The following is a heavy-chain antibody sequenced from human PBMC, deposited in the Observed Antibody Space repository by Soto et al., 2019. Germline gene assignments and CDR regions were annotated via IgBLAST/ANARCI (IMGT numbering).Heavy chain of an antibody. Sequence: GGSLRLSCAASGFTFSSYAMHWVRQAPGKGLEWVAVISYDGSNEYYADSVKGRFTISRDNSKNTLYLQMNSLRADDTAVYYCARAQPAGGGVATVTNASGYGMDVCGEETTVTISS. D-gene: IGHD4-4*01. CDR2: ISYDGSNE. CDR1: GFTFSSYA. V-gene: IGHV3-30-3*01. J-gene: IGHJ6*04. CDR3: ARAQPAGGGVATVTNASGYGMDV.